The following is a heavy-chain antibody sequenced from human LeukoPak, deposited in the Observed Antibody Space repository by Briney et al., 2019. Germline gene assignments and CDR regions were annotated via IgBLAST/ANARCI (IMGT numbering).Heavy chain of an antibody. Sequence: GGSLRLSCAASEFTFSSYWMSWVRQAPGKGLEWVANIKQDGSEKYYVDSVKGRFTISRDNAKNSLYLQMNSLRAEDTAVYYCASDRVLCPWGQGTLVTVSS. CDR3: ASDRVLCP. D-gene: IGHD3-10*01. V-gene: IGHV3-7*01. J-gene: IGHJ5*02. CDR1: EFTFSSYW. CDR2: IKQDGSEK.